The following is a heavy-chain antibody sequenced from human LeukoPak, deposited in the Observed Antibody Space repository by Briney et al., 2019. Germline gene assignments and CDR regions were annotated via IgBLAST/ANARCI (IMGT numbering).Heavy chain of an antibody. J-gene: IGHJ4*02. CDR3: AREPVGATWPARYFDY. V-gene: IGHV4-59*01. D-gene: IGHD1-26*01. Sequence: KSSETLSLTCTVSGGSISSYYWSWIRQPPGKGLEWIGYIYYSGSTNYNPSLKSRVTISEDTSKNQFSLKLSSVTAADTAVYYCAREPVGATWPARYFDYWGQGTLVTVSS. CDR1: GGSISSYY. CDR2: IYYSGST.